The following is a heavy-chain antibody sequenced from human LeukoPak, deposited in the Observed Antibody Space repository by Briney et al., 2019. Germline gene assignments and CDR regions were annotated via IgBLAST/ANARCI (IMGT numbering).Heavy chain of an antibody. CDR2: IYYSGST. V-gene: IGHV4-39*07. CDR3: ARDYDNAFDI. D-gene: IGHD3-22*01. J-gene: IGHJ3*02. Sequence: SETLSLTCTVSGGSISSSSYYWGWIRQPPGKGLEWIGSIYYSGSTYYNPSLKSRVTISVDTSKNQFSLKLSSVTAADTAVYYCARDYDNAFDIWGQGTMVTVSS. CDR1: GGSISSSSYY.